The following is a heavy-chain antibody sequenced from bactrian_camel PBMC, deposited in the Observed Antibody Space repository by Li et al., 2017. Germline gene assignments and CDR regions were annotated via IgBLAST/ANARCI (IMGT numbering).Heavy chain of an antibody. V-gene: IGHV3S53*01. CDR1: GYPNSMKIRY. J-gene: IGHJ4*01. CDR2: YFGSSGETT. D-gene: IGHD4*01. Sequence: QLVESGGGSVQAGGSLRLSCVGSGYPNSMKIRYIGWFREAPGKEREAVAKLYFGSSGETTFYADSVKGRFTISSAGNTLYLQMNSLKPGDTAVYYCAADFESPESDYDGDYDRPPWEGWQGSGYWGQGTQVTVSS. CDR3: AADFESPESDYDGDYDRPPWEGWQGSGY.